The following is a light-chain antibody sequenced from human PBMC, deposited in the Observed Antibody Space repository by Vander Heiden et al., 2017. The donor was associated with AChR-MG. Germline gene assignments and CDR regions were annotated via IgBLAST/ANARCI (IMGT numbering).Light chain of an antibody. CDR3: SSYTSSLYV. Sequence: QSALTPPASVSGSPGQSITISCTGTSSDVGGYNYVSWYQQHPGKAPKLMIYDVSKRPSGVSNRFSGSKSGNTASLTISGLQAEDEADYYCSSYTSSLYVFGTGTKVTVL. CDR2: DVS. V-gene: IGLV2-14*01. CDR1: SSDVGGYNY. J-gene: IGLJ1*01.